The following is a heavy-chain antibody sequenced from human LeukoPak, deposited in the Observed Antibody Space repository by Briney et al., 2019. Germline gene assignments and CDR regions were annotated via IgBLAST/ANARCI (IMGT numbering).Heavy chain of an antibody. CDR1: GYTFTSYA. CDR3: ARTTPLKSSGWAFDY. CDR2: INAGNGNT. V-gene: IGHV1-3*01. J-gene: IGHJ4*02. D-gene: IGHD6-19*01. Sequence: GASVKVSCKASGYTFTSYAMHWVRQAPGQRLEWMRWINAGNGNTKYSQKFQGRVTITRDTSASTAYMELSSLRSEGTAVYYCARTTPLKSSGWAFDYWGQGTLVTVSS.